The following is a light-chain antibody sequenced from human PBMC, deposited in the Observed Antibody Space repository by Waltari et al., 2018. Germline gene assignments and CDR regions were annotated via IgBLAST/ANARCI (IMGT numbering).Light chain of an antibody. J-gene: IGLJ2*01. V-gene: IGLV3-21*04. CDR3: QVWDSSSDHVV. CDR1: SIGSKG. CDR2: YDS. Sequence: SYVLTQPPSVSVAPGKTARISCGGNSIGSKGVHWYQQKQGQAPAVVIYYDSDRPSGIPGRFSGSNSVNTATLTISRVEAGDEADYYCQVWDSSSDHVVFGGGTKLTVL.